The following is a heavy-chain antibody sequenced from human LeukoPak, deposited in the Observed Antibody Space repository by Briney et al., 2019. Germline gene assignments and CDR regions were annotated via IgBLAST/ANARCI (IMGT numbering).Heavy chain of an antibody. CDR2: IIPIFGTA. CDR1: GGTFSSYA. J-gene: IGHJ4*02. CDR3: ARDTRQPPMVRGVAYFDY. D-gene: IGHD3-10*01. V-gene: IGHV1-69*13. Sequence: SVKVSCKASGGTFSSYAISWVRQAPGQGLEWMGGIIPIFGTANYAQKFQGRVTITADESTSTAYMELSSLRSEDTAVYYCARDTRQPPMVRGVAYFDYWGQGTLVTVSS.